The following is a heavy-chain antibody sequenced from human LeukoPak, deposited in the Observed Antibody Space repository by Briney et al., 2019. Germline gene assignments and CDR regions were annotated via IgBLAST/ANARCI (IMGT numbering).Heavy chain of an antibody. V-gene: IGHV4-4*07. CDR3: ASELRGSQNYYSVDV. D-gene: IGHD3-10*01. CDR1: GGSISSYY. CDR2: IYTSGST. J-gene: IGHJ6*03. Sequence: SETLSLTCTVSGGSISSYYWSWIRQPAGKGLEWIGRIYTSGSTNYNPSLKSRVTMSVDTSKNQFSLKLSSVTAADTAVYYCASELRGSQNYYSVDVWGKGTTVPVSS.